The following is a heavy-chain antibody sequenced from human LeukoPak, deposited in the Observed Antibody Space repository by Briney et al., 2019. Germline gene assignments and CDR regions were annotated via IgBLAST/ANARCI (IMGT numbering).Heavy chain of an antibody. CDR1: GGSISSSSYY. CDR3: ARYSYGGNSPFDY. D-gene: IGHD4-17*01. Sequence: SETLSLTCTVSGGSISSSSYYWGWIRQPPGKGLEWIGSIYYSGSTYYNPSLKSRVTISVDTSKNQFSLKLSSVTAADTAVYYCARYSYGGNSPFDYWGQGTLVTVSS. V-gene: IGHV4-39*01. CDR2: IYYSGST. J-gene: IGHJ4*02.